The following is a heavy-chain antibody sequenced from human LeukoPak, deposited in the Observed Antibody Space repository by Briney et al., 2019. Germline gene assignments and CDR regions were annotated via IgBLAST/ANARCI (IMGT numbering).Heavy chain of an antibody. CDR3: ARPYAAAPLDAFDI. CDR1: GYTFTGYY. CDR2: INPNSGGT. D-gene: IGHD6-25*01. V-gene: IGHV1-2*02. J-gene: IGHJ3*02. Sequence: SVKVSCRSSGYTFTGYYMHWVRQAPGQGGEWMGWINPNSGGTNYTQKFQGRVTITRDTSISTAYMELSRLRSDDTAVYYCARPYAAAPLDAFDIWGQGTMVTVSS.